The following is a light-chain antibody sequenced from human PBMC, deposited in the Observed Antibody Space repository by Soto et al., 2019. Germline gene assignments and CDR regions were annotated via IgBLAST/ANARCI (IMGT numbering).Light chain of an antibody. CDR1: QSVSLSQ. CDR2: DAS. Sequence: EIVLTQSPGTLSLSPGERATLSCRASQSVSLSQLAWFQQKPGQAPRLLIYDASSRAIGIPDRFSGSGSGTDVTLTISRREPEDFAVYHCQQYGSSPLTFGQGTKVEIK. CDR3: QQYGSSPLT. V-gene: IGKV3-20*01. J-gene: IGKJ1*01.